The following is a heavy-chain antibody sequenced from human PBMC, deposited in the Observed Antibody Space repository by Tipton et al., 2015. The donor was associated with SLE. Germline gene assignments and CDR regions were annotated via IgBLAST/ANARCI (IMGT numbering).Heavy chain of an antibody. CDR1: GGSISSDY. CDR2: IFYTGST. D-gene: IGHD3-16*02. CDR3: ARVRYTTGGAFDI. Sequence: TLSLTCTVSGGSISSDYWTWIRQPPGKGLEWIGSIFYTGSTTYNPSLKSRLTMSVDTPKNQFSLKLTSVTAADTAVYYCARVRYTTGGAFDIWGQGTMVTVSS. J-gene: IGHJ3*02. V-gene: IGHV4-59*01.